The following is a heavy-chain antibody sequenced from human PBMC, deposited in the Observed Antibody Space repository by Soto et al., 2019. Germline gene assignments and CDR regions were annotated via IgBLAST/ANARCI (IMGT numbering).Heavy chain of an antibody. D-gene: IGHD5-18*01. CDR1: GYTFTSYY. Sequence: SANVSCQSYGYTFTSYYMHCLRHVSGQGLEWMVGIIPICDGANYAQKFPGRVTITADESTSTAYMELSSLRSEDTAVYYCARQNWGIQKYYYYGMDVWGQGTTVTDSS. V-gene: IGHV1-69*13. CDR3: ARQNWGIQKYYYYGMDV. CDR2: IIPICDGA. J-gene: IGHJ6*02.